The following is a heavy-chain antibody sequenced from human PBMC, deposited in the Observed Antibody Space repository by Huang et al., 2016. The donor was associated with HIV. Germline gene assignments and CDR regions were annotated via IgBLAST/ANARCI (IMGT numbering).Heavy chain of an antibody. CDR2: VYFLGNT. CDR3: AREVRSVDTDRPDGYYYRGLDV. CDR1: GTSMTSSTFY. V-gene: IGHV4-39*02. D-gene: IGHD2-2*03. Sequence: TCSASGTSMTSSTFYWGWFRQPPGRGLEWIGSVYFLGNTYYNPSLKSRVTISIATANKQYSMRLTSVTAADTAVYFGAREVRSVDTDRPDGYYYRGLDVWGQGTTVIVSS. J-gene: IGHJ6*02.